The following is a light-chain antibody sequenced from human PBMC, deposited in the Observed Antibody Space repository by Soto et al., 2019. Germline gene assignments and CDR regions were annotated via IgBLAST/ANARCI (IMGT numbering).Light chain of an antibody. CDR3: QQYDGLVT. J-gene: IGKJ4*01. V-gene: IGKV3-20*01. Sequence: EIVLTQSPGTLSLSPGERATLSCRASQSINTNYLAWYQQTPGQAPRLLIHGASSRATGIPDRFSGSASGSRTDYTLTISRLEPEDFAVYYCQQYDGLVTFGGGTKVEIK. CDR2: GAS. CDR1: QSINTNY.